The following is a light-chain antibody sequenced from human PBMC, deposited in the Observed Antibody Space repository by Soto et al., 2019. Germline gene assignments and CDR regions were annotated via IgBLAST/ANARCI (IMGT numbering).Light chain of an antibody. Sequence: DIVMTQSPDSLAVSLGERATINCKSSQSVLYSPNNKHYLAWYQQKPGQPPKLLIYWASTRESGVPDRFSGSWSGTDFTLAISSLQAGHGAVYYCQQSYRTPVFGGVTKVEIK. CDR1: QSVLYSPNNKHY. CDR2: WAS. J-gene: IGKJ4*01. V-gene: IGKV4-1*01. CDR3: QQSYRTPV.